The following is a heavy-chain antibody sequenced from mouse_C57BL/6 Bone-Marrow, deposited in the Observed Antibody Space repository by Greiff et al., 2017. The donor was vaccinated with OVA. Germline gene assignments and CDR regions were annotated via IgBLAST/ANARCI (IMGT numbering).Heavy chain of an antibody. CDR2: IHPNSGST. CDR3: AREEGVYDGYYKGDY. D-gene: IGHD2-3*01. J-gene: IGHJ2*01. V-gene: IGHV1-64*01. CDR1: GYTFTSYW. Sequence: QVQLKQPGAELVKPGASVKLSCKASGYTFTSYWLHWVKQRPGQGLEWIGMIHPNSGSTNYNEKFKSKATLTVDKSSSTAYMQLSSLTSEDSAVYDCAREEGVYDGYYKGDYWGQGTTLTVSS.